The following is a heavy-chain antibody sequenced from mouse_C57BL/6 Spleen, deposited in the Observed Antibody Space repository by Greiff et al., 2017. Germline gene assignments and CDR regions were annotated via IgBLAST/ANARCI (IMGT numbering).Heavy chain of an antibody. V-gene: IGHV1-69*01. CDR2: IDHSDSDT. CDR1: GYTFTSYW. D-gene: IGHD2-3*01. Sequence: QVQLQQPGAELVMPGASVKLSCKASGYTFTSYWMHWVKQRPGQGLEWIGGIDHSDSDTNYNQKFKGKSTLTVDKSTSTPYMQLSSLTSEDSAVYYWARSDDLYAMDYWGQGTSVTVSA. CDR3: ARSDDLYAMDY. J-gene: IGHJ4*01.